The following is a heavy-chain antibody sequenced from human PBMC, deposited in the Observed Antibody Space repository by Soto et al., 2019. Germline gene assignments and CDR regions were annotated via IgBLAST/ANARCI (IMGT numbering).Heavy chain of an antibody. J-gene: IGHJ3*01. CDR2: TYYRSKWFH. CDR1: GDSVSSDITS. Sequence: QGQLQQSGPGLVKPSQTLSLPCAISGDSVSSDITSWNWIRQSPSRGLEWLGRTYYRSKWFHDYAASVKSRITINPDTSKNQFSLELNSMTPEDTAVYYCARGKALDVWGQGTVVTVSS. D-gene: IGHD3-10*01. V-gene: IGHV6-1*01. CDR3: ARGKALDV.